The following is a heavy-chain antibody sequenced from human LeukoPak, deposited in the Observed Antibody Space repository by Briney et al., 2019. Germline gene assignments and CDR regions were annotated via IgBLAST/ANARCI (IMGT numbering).Heavy chain of an antibody. CDR1: RCTFRSYA. CDR3: AKDTYDSSGYYPLLGY. J-gene: IGHJ4*02. CDR2: ISASGGST. Sequence: GGSLRLSCVASRCTFRSYAMSWVRQAPGKGLEWVSAISASGGSTYYADSVKGRFTIARDNSKNTLYLQMNSLRDEDTAVYYCAKDTYDSSGYYPLLGYWGQGTLVTVSS. V-gene: IGHV3-23*01. D-gene: IGHD3-22*01.